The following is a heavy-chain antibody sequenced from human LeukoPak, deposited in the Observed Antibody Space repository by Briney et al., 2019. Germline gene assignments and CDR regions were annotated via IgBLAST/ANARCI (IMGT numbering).Heavy chain of an antibody. CDR3: ARAGATVTLGYYYGMDV. CDR2: ISYDGSNK. CDR1: GFTFSSYG. J-gene: IGHJ6*02. D-gene: IGHD4-11*01. V-gene: IGHV3-30*03. Sequence: GGSLRLSCAASGFTFSSYGMHWVRQAPGKGLEWVAVISYDGSNKYYADSVKGRFTISRDNSKNTLYLQMNSLRAEDTAVYYCARAGATVTLGYYYGMDVWGQGTTVTVSS.